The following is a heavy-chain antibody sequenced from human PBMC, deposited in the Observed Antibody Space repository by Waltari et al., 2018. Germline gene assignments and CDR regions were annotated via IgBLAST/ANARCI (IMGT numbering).Heavy chain of an antibody. CDR2: IKSKTDGGTT. D-gene: IGHD1-26*01. CDR3: TTGIFAIVGATGGRY. J-gene: IGHJ4*02. V-gene: IGHV3-15*01. CDR1: GFTFSNAW. Sequence: EVQLVESGGGLVKPGGSLRLSCAASGFTFSNAWMSWVRQAPGQGLEWVGRIKSKTDGGTTDYAAPVKGRLTSSRDDSKNTLYLQMNSLKTEDTAVYYCTTGIFAIVGATGGRYWGQGTLVTVSS.